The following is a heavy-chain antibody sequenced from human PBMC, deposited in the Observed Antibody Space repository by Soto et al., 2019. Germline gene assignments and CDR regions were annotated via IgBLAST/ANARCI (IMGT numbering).Heavy chain of an antibody. V-gene: IGHV1-18*01. Sequence: QVQLVQSGAEVKKPGASVKVSCKASGYTFTSYSISWVRQAPGQELEWMGWISAYNGNTNYAQKLQGRVTMTTDTPTGTAYMERRSLRLADTAVYYWARDAPPEASWGQGTLVPFSS. J-gene: IGHJ5*02. CDR2: ISAYNGNT. CDR3: ARDAPPEAS. CDR1: GYTFTSYS.